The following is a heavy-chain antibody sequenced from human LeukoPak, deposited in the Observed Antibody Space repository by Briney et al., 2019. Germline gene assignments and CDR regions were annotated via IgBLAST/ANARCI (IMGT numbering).Heavy chain of an antibody. Sequence: GGSLRLSCAASGFTFSNYAMGWVRQAPGKGLEWVSGISGSGVSTYYADSVKGRFTISRDNSKNTLYLEMNSLRAEDTAVYYCARRAMTTVVIDYWGQGTLVTVSS. D-gene: IGHD4-23*01. CDR1: GFTFSNYA. CDR2: ISGSGVST. J-gene: IGHJ4*02. V-gene: IGHV3-23*01. CDR3: ARRAMTTVVIDY.